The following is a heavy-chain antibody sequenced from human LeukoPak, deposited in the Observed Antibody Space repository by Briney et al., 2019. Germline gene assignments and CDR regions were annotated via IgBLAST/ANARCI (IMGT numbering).Heavy chain of an antibody. V-gene: IGHV4-59*01. J-gene: IGHJ4*02. CDR1: GGSISSYY. CDR2: LYYMRGA. D-gene: IGHD7-27*01. CDR3: AGAWGSFDYFDY. Sequence: SETLSLTCTVSGGSISSYYWSWSRQPPGKGVEWIGNLYYMRGAWYKSSLKSRVTTSVDTSKNQFSLKLSSVTAADTAVYYCAGAWGSFDYFDYWGQGTLVTVSS.